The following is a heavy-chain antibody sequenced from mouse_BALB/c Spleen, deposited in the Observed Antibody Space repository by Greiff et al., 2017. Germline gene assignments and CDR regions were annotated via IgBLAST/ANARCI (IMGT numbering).Heavy chain of an antibody. J-gene: IGHJ3*01. Sequence: EVKLVESGGGLVKPGGSLKLSCAASGFTFSSYAMSWVRQSPEKRLEWVAEISSGGSYTYYPDTVTGRFTISRDNAKNTLYLEMSSLRSEDTAMYYCARTMRFQVAYWGQGTLVTVSA. CDR2: ISSGGSYT. CDR3: ARTMRFQVAY. D-gene: IGHD2-4*01. V-gene: IGHV5-9-4*01. CDR1: GFTFSSYA.